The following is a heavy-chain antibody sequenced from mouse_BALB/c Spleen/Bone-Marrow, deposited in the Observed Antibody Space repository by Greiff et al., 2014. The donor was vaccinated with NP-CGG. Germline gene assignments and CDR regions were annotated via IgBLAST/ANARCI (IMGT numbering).Heavy chain of an antibody. CDR3: ARWLLRYYAMDD. CDR2: IDPSDSYT. D-gene: IGHD2-3*01. V-gene: IGHV1-69*02. CDR1: GYTFTSYW. Sequence: VKLMESGAELVKPGASVKLSCKASGYTFTSYWMHWVKQRPGQGLEWIGEIDPSDSYTNYNQKFKGEATLTVDKSSSTAYMQLSSLTSEDSAVYFCARWLLRYYAMDDWGQGTSVTVSS. J-gene: IGHJ4*01.